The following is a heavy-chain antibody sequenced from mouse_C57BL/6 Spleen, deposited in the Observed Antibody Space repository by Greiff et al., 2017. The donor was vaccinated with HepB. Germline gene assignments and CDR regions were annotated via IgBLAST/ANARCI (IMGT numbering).Heavy chain of an antibody. CDR3: ARTELRLHYYAMDY. D-gene: IGHD1-1*01. CDR1: GYTFTDYN. CDR2: INPNNGGT. J-gene: IGHJ4*01. V-gene: IGHV1-18*01. Sequence: VQLQQSGPELVKPGASVKIPCKASGYTFTDYNMDWVKQSHGKSLEWIGDINPNNGGTIYNQKFKGKATLTVDKSSSTAYMELRSLTSEDTAVYYCARTELRLHYYAMDYWGQGTSVTVSS.